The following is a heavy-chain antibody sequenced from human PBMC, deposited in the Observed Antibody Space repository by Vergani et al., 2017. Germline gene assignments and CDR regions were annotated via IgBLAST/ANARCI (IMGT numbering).Heavy chain of an antibody. D-gene: IGHD4-23*01. CDR1: GGSIAGGGYY. Sequence: VELQESGPGLVKPSQTLSLTCSVSGGSIAGGGYYWAWIRQHPGRGLEWIGHIYHSGTTHYNPSLKNRLALSVDTSKNQLSLTLSSVTAADTAVYYCARDNKQLRPRAFDLWGQGTMVTVSS. J-gene: IGHJ3*01. CDR2: IYHSGTT. CDR3: ARDNKQLRPRAFDL. V-gene: IGHV4-31*03.